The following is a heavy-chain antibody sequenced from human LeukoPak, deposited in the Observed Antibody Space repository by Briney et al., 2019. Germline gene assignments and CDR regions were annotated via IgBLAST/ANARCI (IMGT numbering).Heavy chain of an antibody. CDR3: ARFGERQTDDAFDI. CDR1: GFTFSSYS. D-gene: IGHD1-1*01. CDR2: ISSSSSYI. J-gene: IGHJ3*02. V-gene: IGHV3-21*01. Sequence: GGSLRLSCAASGFTFSSYSMNWVRQAPGKGLEWVSSISSSSSYIYYADSVKGRFTISRDNAKNSLYLQMNSLRAEDTAVYYCARFGERQTDDAFDIWGQGTMVTVSS.